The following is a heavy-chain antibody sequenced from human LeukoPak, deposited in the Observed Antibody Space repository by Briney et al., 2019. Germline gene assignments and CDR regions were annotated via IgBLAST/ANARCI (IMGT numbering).Heavy chain of an antibody. J-gene: IGHJ4*02. D-gene: IGHD3-10*01. CDR3: ARSPSGQLDY. CDR1: VYTFTSYY. Sequence: GASVKVSCKTSVYTFTSYYIHWVRQAPGQGLECMGWINPNSGGTNYAQKFQGRVTMTRDTSISTAYMELSSLSSDDTAVYYCARSPSGQLDYWGRGTLVTVSS. V-gene: IGHV1-2*02. CDR2: INPNSGGT.